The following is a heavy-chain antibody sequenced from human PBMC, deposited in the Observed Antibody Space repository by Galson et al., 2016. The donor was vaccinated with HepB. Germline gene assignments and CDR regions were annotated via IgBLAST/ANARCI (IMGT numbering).Heavy chain of an antibody. CDR2: ITGSGAIT. J-gene: IGHJ4*02. CDR1: GFSFSTSG. D-gene: IGHD3-16*01. V-gene: IGHV3-23*01. Sequence: SLRLSCAASGFSFSTSGMSWVRQTPGRGLEWVSGITGSGAITHYADPVKGRFTISRDNSKNTLYSYMHSLRAGDTAVYYCGKHGGFDYWGQGALVTVSS. CDR3: GKHGGFDY.